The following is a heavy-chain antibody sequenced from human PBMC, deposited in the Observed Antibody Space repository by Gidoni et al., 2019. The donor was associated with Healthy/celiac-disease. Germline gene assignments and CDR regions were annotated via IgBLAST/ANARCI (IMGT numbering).Heavy chain of an antibody. Sequence: QVQLQESGPGLVKPSQTLSLTCTVPGGSIRSGGYYWSWIRQHPGKGLEWIGYIYYSGSTYYNPSLKSRVTISVDTSKNQFSLKLSSVTAADTAVYYCAKGQIGGQWLDDWFDPWGQGTLVTVSS. V-gene: IGHV4-31*03. CDR2: IYYSGST. CDR1: GGSIRSGGYY. CDR3: AKGQIGGQWLDDWFDP. J-gene: IGHJ5*02. D-gene: IGHD6-19*01.